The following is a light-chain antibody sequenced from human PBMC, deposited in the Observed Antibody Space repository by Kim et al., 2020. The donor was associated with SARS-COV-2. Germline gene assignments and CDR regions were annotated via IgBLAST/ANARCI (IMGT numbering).Light chain of an antibody. V-gene: IGLV3-25*03. CDR1: ALPKQY. Sequence: VAPGQTARITCSGDALPKQYAYWYQQKPGQAPVLVIYKDSERPSGIPERFSGSSSGTTVTLTISGVQAEDEADYYCQSADSSGTVVFGGGTQLTVL. CDR3: QSADSSGTVV. CDR2: KDS. J-gene: IGLJ2*01.